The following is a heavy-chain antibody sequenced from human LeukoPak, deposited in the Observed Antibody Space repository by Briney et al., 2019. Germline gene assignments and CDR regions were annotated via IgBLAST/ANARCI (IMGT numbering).Heavy chain of an antibody. CDR1: GGSISSYY. CDR3: ARDSSGWHGGFDY. V-gene: IGHV4-59*01. J-gene: IGHJ4*02. CDR2: IYYSGST. D-gene: IGHD3-22*01. Sequence: SETLSLTCTVSGGSISSYYWSWIRQPPGKGLEWIGYIYYSGSTNYNPSLKSRVTISVDTSKNQFSLKLSSGTAADTAVYYCARDSSGWHGGFDYWGQGTLVTVSS.